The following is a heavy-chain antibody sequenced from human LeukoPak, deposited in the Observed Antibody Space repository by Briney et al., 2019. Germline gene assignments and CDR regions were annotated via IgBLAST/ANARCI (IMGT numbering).Heavy chain of an antibody. CDR2: INPNSGGT. D-gene: IGHD5-12*01. V-gene: IGHV1-2*02. Sequence: GASVKVSCKASGYTFTGYYMHWVRQAPGQGLEWMGWINPNSGGTNYAQKFQGRVTMTRDTSISTAYMELSRLRSDDTAVYYCARDREWWLRPYYYGMDVWGQGTTVTVSS. J-gene: IGHJ6*02. CDR1: GYTFTGYY. CDR3: ARDREWWLRPYYYGMDV.